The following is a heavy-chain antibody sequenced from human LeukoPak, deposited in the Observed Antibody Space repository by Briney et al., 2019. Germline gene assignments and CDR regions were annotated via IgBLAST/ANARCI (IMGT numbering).Heavy chain of an antibody. CDR2: INHSGST. J-gene: IGHJ6*03. D-gene: IGHD3-10*01. V-gene: IGHV4-34*01. Sequence: SETLSLTCAVYVGSFSGCYWSWIRQPPGKGLEWIGEINHSGSTNYNSSLKSRVTISVDTSKNQFSLKLSSVTAADTAVYYCARGYYGSGSHCCHMDVWGKGTTITVS. CDR1: VGSFSGCY. CDR3: ARGYYGSGSHCCHMDV.